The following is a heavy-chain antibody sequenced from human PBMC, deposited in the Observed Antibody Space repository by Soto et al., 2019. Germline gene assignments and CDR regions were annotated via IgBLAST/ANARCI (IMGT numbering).Heavy chain of an antibody. CDR1: GFTFSDYH. CDR2: ISGSGGST. Sequence: GGSLRLSCAASGFTFSDYHMSWVRQAPGKGLEWVSAISGSGGSTYYADSVKGRFTISRDNSKNTLYLQMNSLRAEDTAVYYCAKDPPGEGYYYYGMDVWGQGXTVTVSS. D-gene: IGHD3-10*01. V-gene: IGHV3-23*01. J-gene: IGHJ6*02. CDR3: AKDPPGEGYYYYGMDV.